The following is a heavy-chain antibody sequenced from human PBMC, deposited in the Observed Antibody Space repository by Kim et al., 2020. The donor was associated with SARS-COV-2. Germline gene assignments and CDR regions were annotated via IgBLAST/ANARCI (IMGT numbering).Heavy chain of an antibody. CDR2: IYYSGKT. V-gene: IGHV4-39*01. J-gene: IGHJ4*02. D-gene: IGHD3-10*01. Sequence: SETLSLTCTVSGGSINSTNYYWSWIRQPPGKGLEWIGSIYYSGKTFYKTSLQSRLTIFIATSTSKNEFSLKVRSVTAADTAVYYCARHIGFTYCSSQLDYWGRGTLVTVSS. CDR3: ARHIGFTYCSSQLDY. CDR1: GGSINSTNYY.